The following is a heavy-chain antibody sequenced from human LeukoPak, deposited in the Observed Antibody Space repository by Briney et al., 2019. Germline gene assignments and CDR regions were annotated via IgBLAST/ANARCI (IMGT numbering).Heavy chain of an antibody. CDR2: ISWNSGSI. D-gene: IGHD6-19*01. CDR3: AKAPGYSSGLTDY. CDR1: GFTFDDYA. Sequence: SGGSLRLSCAASGFTFDDYAMHWVRQAPGKGLEWVSGISWNSGSIGYADSVKGRFTISRDNAKNSLYLQMNSLRAEDTALYYCAKAPGYSSGLTDYWGQGTLVTVSS. V-gene: IGHV3-9*01. J-gene: IGHJ4*02.